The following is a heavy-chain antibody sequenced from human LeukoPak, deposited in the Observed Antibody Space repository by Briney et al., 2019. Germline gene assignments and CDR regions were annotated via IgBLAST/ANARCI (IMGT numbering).Heavy chain of an antibody. CDR3: AKASLGSNYDSSGWYFFDY. V-gene: IGHV3-23*01. J-gene: IGHJ4*02. D-gene: IGHD3-22*01. Sequence: EAVRPLSFSSTASGFAFSGYPRTWVRQAPRKGLEWVSTISGIGGSTYYADSMKGRFTISRDNSKNTLYLQMNSLRADDTAIYYCAKASLGSNYDSSGWYFFDYWGQGTLVTVSS. CDR2: ISGIGGST. CDR1: GFAFSGYP.